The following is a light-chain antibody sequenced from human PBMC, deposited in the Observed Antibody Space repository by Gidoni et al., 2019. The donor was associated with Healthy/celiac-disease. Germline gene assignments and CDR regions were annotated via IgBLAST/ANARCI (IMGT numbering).Light chain of an antibody. CDR2: LGS. Sequence: DIVMTQSPLSLPVTPGEPASISCRSSQSLLHSNGYNYLDWYLQKQGQSPQLLIYLGSNRASGVPDRFSGSGSGTDFTLKISRVEAEDVGVYYCMQALQTPSTFGQGTKLEIK. CDR1: QSLLHSNGYNY. J-gene: IGKJ2*01. CDR3: MQALQTPST. V-gene: IGKV2-28*01.